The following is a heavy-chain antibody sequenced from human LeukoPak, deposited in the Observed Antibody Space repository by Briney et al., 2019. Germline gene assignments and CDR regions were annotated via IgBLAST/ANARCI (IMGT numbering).Heavy chain of an antibody. CDR2: ISSSGSTI. J-gene: IGHJ6*03. Sequence: GGSLRLSCAASGFTFSSYEMNWVRQAPGKELEWVSYISSSGSTIYYADSVKGRFTISRDNAKNSLYLQMNSLRAEDTAVYYCAREDEDRLRYFQYYYYYYMDVWGKGTTVTVSS. D-gene: IGHD4-17*01. V-gene: IGHV3-48*03. CDR1: GFTFSSYE. CDR3: AREDEDRLRYFQYYYYYYMDV.